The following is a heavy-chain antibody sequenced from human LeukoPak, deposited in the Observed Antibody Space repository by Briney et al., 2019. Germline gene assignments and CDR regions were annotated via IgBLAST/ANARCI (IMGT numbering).Heavy chain of an antibody. V-gene: IGHV3-23*01. J-gene: IGHJ4*02. CDR1: GFTLSDHY. CDR2: FSGSGDNT. Sequence: GGSLRLSCVVSGFTLSDHYMDWVRQAPGKGLEWVSGFSGSGDNTYYADSVKGRFTISRDNSKNTLYLQMNTLRAEDTAVYYCAKNGHGSGSYYPRTKYYFDYWGQGTLVTVSS. D-gene: IGHD3-10*01. CDR3: AKNGHGSGSYYPRTKYYFDY.